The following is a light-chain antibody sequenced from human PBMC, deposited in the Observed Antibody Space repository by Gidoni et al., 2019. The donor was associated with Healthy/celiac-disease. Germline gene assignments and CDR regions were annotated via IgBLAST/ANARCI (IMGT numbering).Light chain of an antibody. CDR2: AAS. CDR3: QQSYSTPWT. CDR1: QSISSY. Sequence: DIQMTQSPSSLSASVGDRVTITCRASQSISSYLNWYQQKPGKAPKLQIYAASSLQSGVPSRFSGSGSGTDFTLTISSLQPEDFATYYCQQSYSTPWTFXQXTKVEIK. J-gene: IGKJ1*01. V-gene: IGKV1-39*01.